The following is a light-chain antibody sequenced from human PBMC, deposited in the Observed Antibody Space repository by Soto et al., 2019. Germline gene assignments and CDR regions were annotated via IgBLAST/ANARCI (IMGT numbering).Light chain of an antibody. Sequence: DIVMTQSPDSLAVSLGERATINCKSSQSVLYSSNNKNYLAWYQQKPGQPPKLLIYWASTRESGVPDRFSGSGSGTEFTLTISSLQPEDFATYYCQQLNSYPLSFGGGTKVDIK. CDR2: WAS. CDR1: QSVLYSSNNKNY. J-gene: IGKJ4*01. CDR3: QQLNSYPLS. V-gene: IGKV4-1*01.